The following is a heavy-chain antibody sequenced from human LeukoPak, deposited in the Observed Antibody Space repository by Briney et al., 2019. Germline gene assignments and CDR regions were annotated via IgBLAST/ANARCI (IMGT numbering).Heavy chain of an antibody. CDR3: ARERSGSYYPVDY. V-gene: IGHV3-21*01. CDR1: GFTFSSYS. Sequence: GGSLRLSCAASGFTFSSYSMNWVRQAPGKGLEWVSSISSSSSYIYYADSVKGRFTISRDNAKNSLYLQMNSLRAEDTAVYYCARERSGSYYPVDYWGQGTLVTVSS. J-gene: IGHJ4*02. D-gene: IGHD1-26*01. CDR2: ISSSSSYI.